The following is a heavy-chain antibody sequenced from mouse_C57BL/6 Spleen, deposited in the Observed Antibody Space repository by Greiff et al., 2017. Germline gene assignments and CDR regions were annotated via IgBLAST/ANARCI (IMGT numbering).Heavy chain of an antibody. CDR1: GFTFSSYG. CDR3: ARRDGYYEGWFAY. J-gene: IGHJ3*01. CDR2: ISSGGSYT. Sequence: EVQLVESGGDLVKPGGSLKLSCAASGFTFSSYGMSWVRQTPDKRLEWVATISSGGSYTYYPDSVKGRFTISRDNAKNTLYLQMSSLKSEDTAMYYCARRDGYYEGWFAYGGQGTLVTVS. V-gene: IGHV5-6*01. D-gene: IGHD2-3*01.